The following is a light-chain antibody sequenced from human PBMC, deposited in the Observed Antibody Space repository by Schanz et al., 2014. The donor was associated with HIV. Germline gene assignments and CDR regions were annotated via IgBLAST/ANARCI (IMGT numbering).Light chain of an antibody. CDR3: QSYDNFNWE. V-gene: IGLV2-8*01. CDR1: SSDVGGYNY. CDR2: EVT. J-gene: IGLJ3*02. Sequence: QSALTQPPSASGSPGQSVTISCTGTSSDVGGYNYVSWYQQHPGKAPKLLIYEVTKRSSGVPDRFSGSIDSSSNSASLTISGLETEDEADYYCQSYDNFNWEFGGGTKVTVL.